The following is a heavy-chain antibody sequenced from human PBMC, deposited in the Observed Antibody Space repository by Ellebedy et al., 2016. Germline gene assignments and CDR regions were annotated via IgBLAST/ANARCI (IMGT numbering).Heavy chain of an antibody. CDR2: VVGSGERT. J-gene: IGHJ4*02. V-gene: IGHV3-23*01. D-gene: IGHD3-10*01. CDR1: GFTFSSHA. Sequence: GESLKISCEASGFTFSSHAMSWVRQAPGKGPEWVSAVVGSGERTFYADSVKGRFTISRDNSKNRLYLQMSGLKVEDTATYYCANVGGSGTYYNGYWGQGTLVTVSS. CDR3: ANVGGSGTYYNGY.